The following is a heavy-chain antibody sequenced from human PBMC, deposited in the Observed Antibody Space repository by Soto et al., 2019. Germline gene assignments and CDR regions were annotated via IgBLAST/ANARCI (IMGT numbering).Heavy chain of an antibody. CDR1: GFTFSSYS. CDR2: ISSSSTI. CDR3: ARGHSREIVGN. V-gene: IGHV3-48*02. D-gene: IGHD3-22*01. J-gene: IGHJ1*01. Sequence: EVQLVESGGGLVQPGGSLRLSCAASGFTFSSYSMNWVRQAPGKGLEWVSYISSSSTIYYADSVKGPFTTSRDNAKYSLYLEMNGRKDEATAVYCCARGHSREIVGNWGQGTMVTVSS.